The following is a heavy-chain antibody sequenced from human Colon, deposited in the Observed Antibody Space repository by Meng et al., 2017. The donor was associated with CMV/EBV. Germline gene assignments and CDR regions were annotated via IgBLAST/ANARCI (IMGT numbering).Heavy chain of an antibody. CDR2: ISPTSTNI. Sequence: GGSLRLSCVASGLSSYNILWVRQAPGKGLEWVSSISPTSTNIFYADSVKGRFTISRDNAKNSLYLQMNSLRAEDAAVYYCARRPLGFCSSMSCQPLWYFDLWGRDTLVTVSS. V-gene: IGHV3-21*01. CDR1: GLSSYN. CDR3: ARRPLGFCSSMSCQPLWYFDL. D-gene: IGHD2-2*01. J-gene: IGHJ2*01.